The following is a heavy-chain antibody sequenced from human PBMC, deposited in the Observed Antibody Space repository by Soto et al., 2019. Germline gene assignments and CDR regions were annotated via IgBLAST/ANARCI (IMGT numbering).Heavy chain of an antibody. Sequence: GASVKVSCKASGYTLTSYAMHWVRQAPGQRLEWMGWINAGNGNTKYSQKFQGRVTITRDTSASTAYMELSSLRSEDTAVYYCARYDSGFSGSHYIDYFNYWGQGALVTVSS. J-gene: IGHJ4*02. V-gene: IGHV1-3*01. CDR2: INAGNGNT. D-gene: IGHD1-26*01. CDR1: GYTLTSYA. CDR3: ARYDSGFSGSHYIDYFNY.